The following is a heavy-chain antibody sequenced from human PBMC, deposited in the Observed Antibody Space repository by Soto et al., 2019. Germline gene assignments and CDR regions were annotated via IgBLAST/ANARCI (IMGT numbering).Heavy chain of an antibody. Sequence: QVQLVQSGAEVKKPGSSVKVSCKASGGTFSSYAISWVRQAPGQGLEWMGGIIPIFGTANYAQKFQGRVTITVDESTTTAYMELSSLRSEDTAVYYCARGPGAARRFSGGMDVWGQGTTVTVSS. D-gene: IGHD6-6*01. CDR2: IIPIFGTA. CDR1: GGTFSSYA. V-gene: IGHV1-69*01. CDR3: ARGPGAARRFSGGMDV. J-gene: IGHJ6*02.